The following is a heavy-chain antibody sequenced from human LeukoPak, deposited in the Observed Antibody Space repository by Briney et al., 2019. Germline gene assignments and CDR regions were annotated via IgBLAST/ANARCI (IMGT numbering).Heavy chain of an antibody. J-gene: IGHJ6*03. Sequence: PSETLSLTCTVSGGSISSSSYYWGWIRQPPGKGLEWIGSIYYSGSTYYNPSLKSRVTISVDTSKNQFSLKLSSVTAADTAVYYCARDHPRLYSSGWYSWGDYYYMDVWGKGTTVTISS. V-gene: IGHV4-39*07. D-gene: IGHD6-19*01. CDR3: ARDHPRLYSSGWYSWGDYYYMDV. CDR1: GGSISSSSYY. CDR2: IYYSGST.